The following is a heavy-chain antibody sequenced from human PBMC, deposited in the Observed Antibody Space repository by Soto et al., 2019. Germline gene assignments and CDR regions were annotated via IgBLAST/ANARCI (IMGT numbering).Heavy chain of an antibody. J-gene: IGHJ5*02. V-gene: IGHV3-7*03. Sequence: EVQLVESGGGLVQPGGSLRLSCADSGFILRNYWMSWVRQAPGMGLQWVASIKEDGSEKYYVHPVKGRFTISRENAKNSLYLQMNSLRAEDTAVYYCARYRSRDPWDQGILVTVSS. D-gene: IGHD3-16*02. CDR1: GFILRNYW. CDR2: IKEDGSEK. CDR3: ARYRSRDP.